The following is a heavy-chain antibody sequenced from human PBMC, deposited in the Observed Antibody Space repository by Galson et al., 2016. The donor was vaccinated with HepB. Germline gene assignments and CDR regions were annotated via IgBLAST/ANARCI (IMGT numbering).Heavy chain of an antibody. Sequence: SLRLSCAASGFTFSSYSMNWVRQAPGKGLEWVSAISCSSTYIYYADSVKGRFTISRDNSKNSLYLPMNSLRAEDTAVYSCARGGAVASFYLRGQTNFDHWGRGTLVTVSS. J-gene: IGHJ2*01. D-gene: IGHD6-19*01. CDR3: ARGGAVASFYLRGQTNFDH. CDR1: GFTFSSYS. CDR2: ISCSSTYI. V-gene: IGHV3-21*01.